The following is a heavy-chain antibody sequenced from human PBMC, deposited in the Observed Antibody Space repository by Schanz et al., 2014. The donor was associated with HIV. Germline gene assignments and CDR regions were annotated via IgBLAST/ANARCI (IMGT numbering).Heavy chain of an antibody. CDR1: GFTFRDTV. Sequence: QMQLVESGGAVVRPGGSLRLSCAASGFTFRDTVVSWVRQAPGKGLEWVAFMRYDGNKKEYGDSVKGRFTISRDTSKNTLYLQMNSLRAEDTAIYYCVRDQSGRTLDYDFWRGPGYWGQGTLVIVSS. CDR2: MRYDGNKK. J-gene: IGHJ1*01. D-gene: IGHD3-3*01. CDR3: VRDQSGRTLDYDFWRGPGY. V-gene: IGHV3-33*08.